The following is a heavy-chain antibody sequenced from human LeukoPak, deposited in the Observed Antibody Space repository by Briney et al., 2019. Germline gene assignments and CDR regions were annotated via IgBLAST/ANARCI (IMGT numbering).Heavy chain of an antibody. CDR1: GFTFSSYA. CDR2: ISGSGGST. V-gene: IGHV3-23*01. Sequence: GGSLRLSCAASGFTFSSYAMSWVRQAPGKGLEWVSAISGSGGSTYYADSVKGRFTISRDNSKNTLYLQMNSLRAEDTAVYYCARAYSSGWYKPQNPDYWGQGTLVTVSS. J-gene: IGHJ4*02. D-gene: IGHD6-19*01. CDR3: ARAYSSGWYKPQNPDY.